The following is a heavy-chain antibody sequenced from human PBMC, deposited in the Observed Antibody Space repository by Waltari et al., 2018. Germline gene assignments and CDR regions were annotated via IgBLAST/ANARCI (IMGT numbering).Heavy chain of an antibody. D-gene: IGHD3-10*01. Sequence: QMQLQESGPGLVKPSETLSLNCTVSGGSINSHYWSWIRQSPGKGLEWIGYIYYTGRTTYNPSLASRVTISVDTSKNLFSLNLNSISAADTAVYYCAREGFGSDYYYGMDVWGQGTTDTVSS. CDR2: IYYTGRT. J-gene: IGHJ6*02. V-gene: IGHV4-59*11. CDR1: GGSINSHY. CDR3: AREGFGSDYYYGMDV.